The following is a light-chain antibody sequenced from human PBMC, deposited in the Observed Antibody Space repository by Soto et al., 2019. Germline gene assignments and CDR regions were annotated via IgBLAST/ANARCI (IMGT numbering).Light chain of an antibody. CDR1: QSVSTR. CDR3: QQYHNWPVT. V-gene: IGKV3-15*01. CDR2: GAS. Sequence: EIVMTQSPATLSVSPGKRVTFSCRASQSVSTRLAWYQHKPGQAPRLLISGASTGATGIPPRFSGSGSGTDFTLTVNSLQSEDIAVYYCQQYHNWPVTFGGGTKVDIK. J-gene: IGKJ4*01.